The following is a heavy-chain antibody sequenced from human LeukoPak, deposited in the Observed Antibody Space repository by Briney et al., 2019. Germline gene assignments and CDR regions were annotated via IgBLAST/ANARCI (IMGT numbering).Heavy chain of an antibody. J-gene: IGHJ6*03. V-gene: IGHV4-59*08. D-gene: IGHD1-26*01. CDR2: ISETGST. CDR1: GGSIRSYN. CDR3: ARQDALGKFPPPYYLDV. Sequence: SETLSLTCAVSGGSIRSYNWNWVRQPPGKGLEWIGYISETGSTNYNSSLENRVTLSLDTSKSQISLNLRSATVADTAVYYCARQDALGKFPPPYYLDVWGKGTTVIVS.